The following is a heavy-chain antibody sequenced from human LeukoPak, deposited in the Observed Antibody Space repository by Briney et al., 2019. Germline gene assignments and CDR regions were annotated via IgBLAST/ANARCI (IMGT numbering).Heavy chain of an antibody. V-gene: IGHV1-18*01. CDR2: ISAYNGNT. CDR3: ARANYYDSSLDY. D-gene: IGHD3-22*01. J-gene: IGHJ4*02. Sequence: ASVKVSCKASGYTFTSYGISWVRQAPGQGLEWMGWISAYNGNTNYAQKLQGRVTMTTDRSTSTAYMELRSLRSDDTAVYYCARANYYDSSLDYWGQGTLVTVSS. CDR1: GYTFTSYG.